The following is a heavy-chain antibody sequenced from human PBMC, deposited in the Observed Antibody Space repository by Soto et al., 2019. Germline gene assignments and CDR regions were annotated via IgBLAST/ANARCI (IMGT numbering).Heavy chain of an antibody. Sequence: ASVKVSCKASGYTSTSYGISWVRQAPGQGLEWMGWISAYNGNTNYAQKLQGRVTMTTDTSTSTAYMELRSLRSDDTAVYYCAITAAGTHYFYFDYWGQGTLVTVSS. J-gene: IGHJ4*02. CDR1: GYTSTSYG. D-gene: IGHD6-13*01. CDR2: ISAYNGNT. CDR3: AITAAGTHYFYFDY. V-gene: IGHV1-18*01.